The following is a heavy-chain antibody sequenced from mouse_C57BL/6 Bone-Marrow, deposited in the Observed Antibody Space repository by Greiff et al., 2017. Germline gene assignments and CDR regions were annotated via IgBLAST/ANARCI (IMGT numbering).Heavy chain of an antibody. CDR2: IDPENGDT. V-gene: IGHV14-4*01. Sequence: VQLKQSGAELVRPGASVKLSCTASGFNIKDDYMHWVKQRPEQGLEWIGWIDPENGDTEYASKFQGKATITADTSSNTAYLQLSSLTSEDTAVYYCTTRWLLLAYWGQGTLVTVSA. CDR1: GFNIKDDY. CDR3: TTRWLLLAY. D-gene: IGHD2-3*01. J-gene: IGHJ3*01.